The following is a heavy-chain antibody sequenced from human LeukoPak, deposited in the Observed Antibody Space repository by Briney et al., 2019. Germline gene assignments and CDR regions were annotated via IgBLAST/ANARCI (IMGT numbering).Heavy chain of an antibody. Sequence: SETLSLTCTVSGGSISNYYWSWIRQPPGKGLEWIGYIYYSGSSNYNPSLKSRVTISVDKSKNQFSLRLSSVTAADTAVYYCASAGHDGIGYKVCWGQGTLVTVSS. J-gene: IGHJ4*02. CDR3: ASAGHDGIGYKVC. CDR2: IYYSGSS. V-gene: IGHV4-59*12. D-gene: IGHD3-22*01. CDR1: GGSISNYY.